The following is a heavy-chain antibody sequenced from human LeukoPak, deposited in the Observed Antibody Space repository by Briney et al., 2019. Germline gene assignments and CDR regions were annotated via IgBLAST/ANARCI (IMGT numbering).Heavy chain of an antibody. CDR1: GFNFGDHA. Sequence: GGSLRLSCTTSGFNFGDHAMTWVRQAPGKGLEWFGFIRSKAYRGTTEYAASVKGRFTISRDDSKSVVYLQMNSLKSEDTAVYYCSRGPIQLWVHNGVDVWGQGTTVTVSS. CDR3: SRGPIQLWVHNGVDV. V-gene: IGHV3-49*04. J-gene: IGHJ6*02. D-gene: IGHD5-18*01. CDR2: IRSKAYRGTT.